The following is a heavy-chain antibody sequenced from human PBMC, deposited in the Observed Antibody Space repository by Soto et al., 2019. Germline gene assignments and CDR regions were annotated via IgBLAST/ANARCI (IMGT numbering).Heavy chain of an antibody. CDR1: GYSFTSYD. CDR2: MNPNSGNT. Sequence: ASVKLSCKASGYSFTSYDINRVRQATGQGLEWMGWMNPNSGNTGYAQKFQGRVTMTRNTSISTAYMELRSLRSEDTAVYYCARSQEYYYGSGSYYNHYHYYVMDVWGQGTTDTVSS. D-gene: IGHD3-10*01. CDR3: ARSQEYYYGSGSYYNHYHYYVMDV. V-gene: IGHV1-8*01. J-gene: IGHJ6*02.